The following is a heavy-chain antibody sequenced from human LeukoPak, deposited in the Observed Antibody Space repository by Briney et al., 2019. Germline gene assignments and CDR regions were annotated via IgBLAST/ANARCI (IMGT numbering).Heavy chain of an antibody. Sequence: SETLSLTCTVSGGSISSSSYYWSWIRQPAGKGLEWIGRIYTSGSTNYNPSLKSRVTISVDTSKNQFSLKLSSVTAADTAVYYCARDLSSSWFDPWGQGTLVTVSS. CDR2: IYTSGST. D-gene: IGHD6-13*01. CDR3: ARDLSSSWFDP. V-gene: IGHV4-61*02. CDR1: GGSISSSSYY. J-gene: IGHJ5*02.